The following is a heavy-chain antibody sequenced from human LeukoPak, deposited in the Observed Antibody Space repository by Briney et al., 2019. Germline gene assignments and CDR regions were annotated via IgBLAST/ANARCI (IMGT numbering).Heavy chain of an antibody. CDR1: GFTFDTYA. Sequence: GGSLRLSCAASGFTFDTYAMSWVRQAPGKGLEWVSAISGSGGRTNYADSVKGRFTISRDNSKNTLYLQMNSLRVEDTAVYYCAKDRGYCSSTSCFQSLDYWGQGTLVTVSS. CDR3: AKDRGYCSSTSCFQSLDY. CDR2: ISGSGGRT. V-gene: IGHV3-23*01. D-gene: IGHD2-2*01. J-gene: IGHJ4*02.